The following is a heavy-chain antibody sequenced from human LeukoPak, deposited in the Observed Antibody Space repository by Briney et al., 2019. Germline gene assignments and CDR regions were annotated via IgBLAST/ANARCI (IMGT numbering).Heavy chain of an antibody. D-gene: IGHD5-24*01. CDR2: IYYSGST. CDR3: ASSRDGYNSGYFDY. V-gene: IGHV4-39*07. Sequence: SETLSLTCTVSGGSISSSSYYWGWIRQPPGKGLEWIGSIYYSGSTYYNPSLKSRVTISVDTSKNQFSLKLSSVTAADTAVYYCASSRDGYNSGYFDYWGQGTLVTVSS. J-gene: IGHJ4*02. CDR1: GGSISSSSYY.